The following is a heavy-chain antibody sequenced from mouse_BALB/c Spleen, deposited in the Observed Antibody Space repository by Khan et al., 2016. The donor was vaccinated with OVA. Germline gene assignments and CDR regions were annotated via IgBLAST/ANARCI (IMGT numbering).Heavy chain of an antibody. CDR1: GYTFTDFP. CDR3: SRGGGGDRFLY. CDR2: ISTYYGDA. V-gene: IGHV1S137*01. Sequence: QVQLKQSGAELVRPGVSVKISCKGSGYTFTDFPMHWMKQSHAMSLEWLGVISTYYGDADYNQKFKGKATMTVDKSSNTAYMDLARLTSEDSAIFYCSRGGGGDRFLYWGQGTLVTVSA. J-gene: IGHJ3*01.